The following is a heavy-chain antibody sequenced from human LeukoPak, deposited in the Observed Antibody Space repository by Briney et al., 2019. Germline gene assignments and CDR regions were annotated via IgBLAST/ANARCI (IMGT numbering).Heavy chain of an antibody. CDR2: ISYDATNK. CDR1: GFTFSSSD. Sequence: GGSLKLSCAASGFTFSSSDMHWVRQAPGKGLEWVAVISYDATNKYYADSVKGRFTLSRDNSKNTLYLQTNTLRDEDTAVYYCAKASSNYFYYFEYWGQGTLVTVSS. CDR3: AKASSNYFYYFEY. V-gene: IGHV3-30*18. D-gene: IGHD2/OR15-2a*01. J-gene: IGHJ4*02.